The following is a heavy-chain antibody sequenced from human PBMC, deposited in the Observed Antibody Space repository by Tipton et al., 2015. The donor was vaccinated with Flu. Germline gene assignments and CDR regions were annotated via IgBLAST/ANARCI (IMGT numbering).Heavy chain of an antibody. CDR3: ARVDCSGDGCYSPGP. J-gene: IGHJ5*02. D-gene: IGHD2-15*01. Sequence: QVQLVQSGAEVKKPGASVKVSCKASGYTFFYYGISWVRQAPGQGLEWMGWISVDNGNTKYAQKLEGRVTMTTDTSTSTAYMELRSLKSDDTAVYYCARVDCSGDGCYSPGPWGQGTPVTVSS. CDR1: GYTFFYYG. CDR2: ISVDNGNT. V-gene: IGHV1-18*01.